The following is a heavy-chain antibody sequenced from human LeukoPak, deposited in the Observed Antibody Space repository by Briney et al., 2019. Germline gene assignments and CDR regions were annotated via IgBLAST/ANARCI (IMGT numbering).Heavy chain of an antibody. CDR3: ASHVSSAYYAAN. CDR1: GGSISSSSYY. CDR2: IYYSGST. Sequence: PSETLSLTCTVSGGSISSSSYYWGWIRQPPGKGLEWIGSIYYSGSTYYNPSLKSRVTISVDTSKNQFSLKLTSVTAADTAVYYCASHVSSAYYAANWGQGTLVTVSS. D-gene: IGHD3-22*01. J-gene: IGHJ4*02. V-gene: IGHV4-39*01.